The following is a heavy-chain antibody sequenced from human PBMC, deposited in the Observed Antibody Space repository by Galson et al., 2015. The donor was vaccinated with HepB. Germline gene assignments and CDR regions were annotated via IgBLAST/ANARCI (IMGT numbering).Heavy chain of an antibody. J-gene: IGHJ4*02. Sequence: SLRLSCAASGFTFSSYAMNWVRQAPGKGLEWVAAVSGRAAGTEYGITTDYADSVKGRFTISRDNSKNTLYLQMNSLRAEDTAVYYCAKVGPSCSSTRCSDYYFDYWGQGTLVTVSS. CDR1: GFTFSSYA. CDR2: VSGRAAGTEYGITT. V-gene: IGHV3-23*01. D-gene: IGHD2-2*01. CDR3: AKVGPSCSSTRCSDYYFDY.